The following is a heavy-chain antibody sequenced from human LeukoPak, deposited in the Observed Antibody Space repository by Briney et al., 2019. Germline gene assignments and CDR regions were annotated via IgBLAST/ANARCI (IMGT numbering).Heavy chain of an antibody. D-gene: IGHD3-10*01. J-gene: IGHJ3*02. Sequence: SETLSLTCAVYGGSFSGYYWSWIRQPPGKGLEWIGEINHSGSTNYNPSLKSRVTISVDTSKNQFSLKLRSVTAADTAVYYCARLSSGSFDIWGQGTMVTVSS. CDR1: GGSFSGYY. CDR2: INHSGST. CDR3: ARLSSGSFDI. V-gene: IGHV4-34*01.